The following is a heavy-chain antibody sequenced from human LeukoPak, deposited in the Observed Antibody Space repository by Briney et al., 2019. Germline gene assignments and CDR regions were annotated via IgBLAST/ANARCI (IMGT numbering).Heavy chain of an antibody. CDR2: IYSTGRS. CDR3: ARGVGYDDTLGSYYGFFDY. V-gene: IGHV4-4*07. CDR1: GGSISNYF. D-gene: IGHD3-22*01. Sequence: SETLSLTCTVSGGSISNYFWSWVRQPAGKGLEWIGRIYSTGRSDYNPSLKSRITMSVDTSKNELSLQLNSVTAADTAVYFCARGVGYDDTLGSYYGFFDYWGQGTLVAVSS. J-gene: IGHJ4*02.